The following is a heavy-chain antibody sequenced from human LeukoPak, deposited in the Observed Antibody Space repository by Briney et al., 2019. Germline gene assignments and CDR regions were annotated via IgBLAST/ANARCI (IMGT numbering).Heavy chain of an antibody. D-gene: IGHD2-2*01. Sequence: PGGSLRLSCAASGFIFSRYGMHWVRQAPGKGLEWVAVIWYDGNNKDYADSVKGRFTTSRDNSKNTLSLQMNSLRVEDTAMYYCARVNCRSSSCYLASYFFDSWGQGTLVTVSS. CDR2: IWYDGNNK. V-gene: IGHV3-33*01. J-gene: IGHJ5*01. CDR1: GFIFSRYG. CDR3: ARVNCRSSSCYLASYFFDS.